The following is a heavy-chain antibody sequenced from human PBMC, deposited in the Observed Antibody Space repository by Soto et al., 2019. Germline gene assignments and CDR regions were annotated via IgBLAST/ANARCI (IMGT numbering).Heavy chain of an antibody. D-gene: IGHD3-3*01. CDR2: IYHSGST. V-gene: IGHV4-30-2*01. J-gene: IGHJ4*02. CDR3: ARGRITIFGVVMHYFDY. Sequence: QLQLQESGSGLVKPSQTLSLTCAVSGGSISSGGYSWSWIRQPPGKGLEWIGYIYHSGSTYYNPSLKSRVTRSVDRSKNQFSLKLSSVTAADTAVYYCARGRITIFGVVMHYFDYWGQGTLVTVSS. CDR1: GGSISSGGYS.